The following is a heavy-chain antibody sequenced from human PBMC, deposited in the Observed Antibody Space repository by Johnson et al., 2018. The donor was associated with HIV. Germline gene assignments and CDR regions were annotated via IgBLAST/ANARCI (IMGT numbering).Heavy chain of an antibody. J-gene: IGHJ3*01. CDR3: ARTIQLWPNDAFDV. Sequence: VQLVESGGGLIHPGRSLRLSCTTSGFSFGDYTINWVRQAPGKGLEWVGFIRRQADGGTTEYAASVRGRFSISRDDSKSIAYLQMRSLKTEDTAVYFCARTIQLWPNDAFDVWGQGTMVTVSS. CDR2: IRRQADGGTT. V-gene: IGHV3-49*04. CDR1: GFSFGDYT. D-gene: IGHD5-18*01.